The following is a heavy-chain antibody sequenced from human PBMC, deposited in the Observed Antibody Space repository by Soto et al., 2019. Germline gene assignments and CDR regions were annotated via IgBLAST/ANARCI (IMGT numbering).Heavy chain of an antibody. CDR2: IYYSGST. CDR3: ARDRPSTVTTLASYYYGMDV. D-gene: IGHD4-17*01. Sequence: HSETLSLTCPFSGVSISSGVYYLSWIRQHPGKGLEWIGYIYYSGSTYYNPSLKSRVTISVDTSKNQFSLKLSSVTAADTAVYYCARDRPSTVTTLASYYYGMDVWGQGTTVTVSS. J-gene: IGHJ6*02. CDR1: GVSISSGVYY. V-gene: IGHV4-31*03.